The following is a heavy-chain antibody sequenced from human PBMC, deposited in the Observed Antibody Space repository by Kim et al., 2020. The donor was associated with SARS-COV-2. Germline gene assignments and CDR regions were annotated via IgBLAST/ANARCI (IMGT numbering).Heavy chain of an antibody. Sequence: SLKSRVTISVDKSKNQFSLKLSSVTAADTAVYYCARRASGSYSWSDAFDIWGQGTMVTVSS. D-gene: IGHD1-26*01. V-gene: IGHV4-4*02. J-gene: IGHJ3*02. CDR3: ARRASGSYSWSDAFDI.